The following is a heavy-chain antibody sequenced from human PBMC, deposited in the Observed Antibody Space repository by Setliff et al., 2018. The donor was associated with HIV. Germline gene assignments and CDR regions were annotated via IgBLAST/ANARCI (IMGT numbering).Heavy chain of an antibody. V-gene: IGHV1-8*01. Sequence: RASVKVSCKASGYTFTSYDINWVRQATGQGLEWMGWMNPNSGNTGYAQKFQGRVTMTRNTSISTAYMELSSLRSEDTAVYYCARGSGWYTYYYYYYMDVWGKGTTVTVSS. CDR1: GYTFTSYD. CDR2: MNPNSGNT. D-gene: IGHD6-19*01. J-gene: IGHJ6*03. CDR3: ARGSGWYTYYYYYYMDV.